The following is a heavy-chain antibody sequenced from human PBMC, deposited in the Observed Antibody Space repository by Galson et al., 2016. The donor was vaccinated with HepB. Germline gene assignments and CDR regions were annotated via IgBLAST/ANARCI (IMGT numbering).Heavy chain of an antibody. CDR1: GFTFGDYA. CDR3: RTTIYYYYGTDV. J-gene: IGHJ6*02. CDR2: IRSKAYGGTI. Sequence: SLRLSCAASGFTFGDYALSWVRQAPGKGLEWVGFIRSKAYGGTIEYAASVKGRFTISRDDSKSIAYLQMNSLKTEDTAVYYCRTTIYYYYGTDVWGQGTTVTVSS. V-gene: IGHV3-49*04. D-gene: IGHD1-1*01.